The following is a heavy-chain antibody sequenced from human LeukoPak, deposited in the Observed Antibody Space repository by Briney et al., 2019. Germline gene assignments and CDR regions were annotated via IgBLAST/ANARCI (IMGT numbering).Heavy chain of an antibody. Sequence: SVKVSCKASGYTFTSYGISWVRQAPGQGLEWMGGIIPIFGTANYAQKFQGRVTITTDESTSTAYMELSSLRSEDTAVYYCARQTVGDYDSSGYYRNWGQGTLVTVSS. D-gene: IGHD3-22*01. CDR1: GYTFTSYG. CDR2: IIPIFGTA. V-gene: IGHV1-69*05. J-gene: IGHJ4*02. CDR3: ARQTVGDYDSSGYYRN.